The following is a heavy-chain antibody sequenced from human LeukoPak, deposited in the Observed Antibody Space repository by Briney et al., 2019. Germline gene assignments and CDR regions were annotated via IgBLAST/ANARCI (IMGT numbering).Heavy chain of an antibody. CDR2: IYPGDSDT. D-gene: IGHD3-16*01. CDR3: ARHPAYDF. CDR1: GYSFTSYS. Sequence: MHGESLKISCKGSGYSFTSYSIGWVRQMPGKGLEWMGIIYPGDSDTRYSPSFQGHVTISADKSISTAYLQWSSLKVSDTAMYYCARHPAYDFWGQGSLVTVSS. J-gene: IGHJ4*02. V-gene: IGHV5-51*01.